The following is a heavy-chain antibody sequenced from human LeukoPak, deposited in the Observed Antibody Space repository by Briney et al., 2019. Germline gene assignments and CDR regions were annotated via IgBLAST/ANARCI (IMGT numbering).Heavy chain of an antibody. CDR2: IIPIFGTA. D-gene: IGHD2-2*01. CDR1: GGTFSSYA. CDR3: ASGRHRSYQLLSYYYYGMDV. J-gene: IGHJ6*02. Sequence: SVKVSFKASGGTFSSYAISWVRQAPGQGLEWMGGIIPIFGTANYAQKFQGRVTITADESTSTAYMELSSLRSEDTAVYYCASGRHRSYQLLSYYYYGMDVWGQGTTVTVSS. V-gene: IGHV1-69*13.